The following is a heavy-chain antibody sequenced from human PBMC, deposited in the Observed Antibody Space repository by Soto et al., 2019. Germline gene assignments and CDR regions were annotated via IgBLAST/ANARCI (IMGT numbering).Heavy chain of an antibody. J-gene: IGHJ4*02. V-gene: IGHV3-11*03. Sequence: GGSLRLSCAASGFTFSDYYMIWIRQAPGKGLEWVSYISSSSSYTNYADSVKGRFTISRDNAKNSLYLQMNSLRAEDAAVYYCARSHAYSGYSYYWGQGTLVTVSS. CDR1: GFTFSDYY. CDR3: ARSHAYSGYSYY. CDR2: ISSSSSYT. D-gene: IGHD5-12*01.